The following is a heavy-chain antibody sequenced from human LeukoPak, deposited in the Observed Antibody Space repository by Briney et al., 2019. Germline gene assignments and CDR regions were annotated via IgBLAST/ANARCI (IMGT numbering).Heavy chain of an antibody. J-gene: IGHJ4*02. V-gene: IGHV4-39*07. CDR2: MWFGATT. CDR3: ARGRRGSYFQDY. Sequence: SETLSLTCTVSGDSISSSSSYWGWIRQPPGKGLEWIGSMWFGATTSYNPSLKSRVTISVDPSKNQFSLKLSSVTAADTALYYCARGRRGSYFQDYWGQGTLVTVSS. CDR1: GDSISSSSSY. D-gene: IGHD1-26*01.